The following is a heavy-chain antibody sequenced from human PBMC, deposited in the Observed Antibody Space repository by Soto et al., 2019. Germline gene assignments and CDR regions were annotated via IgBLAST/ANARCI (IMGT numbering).Heavy chain of an antibody. D-gene: IGHD6-19*01. CDR2: ISFSGGST. CDR1: GFTFSSYA. J-gene: IGHJ4*02. CDR3: AKDLYQWLDPSFDY. Sequence: EVQLLESGGGLIQPGGSLRLSCAASGFTFSSYAMSWVRQAPGRGLEWVSTISFSGGSTYYADSVKGRFTISRDNSKNTLYLQMNSLRADDTAVYYCAKDLYQWLDPSFDYWGQGTLVTVSS. V-gene: IGHV3-23*01.